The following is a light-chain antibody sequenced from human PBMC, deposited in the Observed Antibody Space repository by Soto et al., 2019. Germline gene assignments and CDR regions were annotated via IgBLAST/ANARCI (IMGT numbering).Light chain of an antibody. CDR2: DVS. V-gene: IGLV2-14*01. J-gene: IGLJ2*01. Sequence: QSALTQPASVSGSPGQSLTISCTGTSSDVGGYNYGSWYQQHPGKAPKLMIYDVSNRPSGVSNRFSGSKSGNTASLTISGLQAEDEADYYCSSYTSSSTRVFGGGTKVTVL. CDR1: SSDVGGYNY. CDR3: SSYTSSSTRV.